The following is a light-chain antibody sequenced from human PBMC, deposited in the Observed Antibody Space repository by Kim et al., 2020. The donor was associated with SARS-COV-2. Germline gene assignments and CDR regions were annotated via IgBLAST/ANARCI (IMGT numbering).Light chain of an antibody. Sequence: ASVGDRFTITCRASQSIGTWLAWYQQKPGKTPKVLIYKASSLESGVPSRFSGSGTGTEFTLTISSLQTDDFATYYCQQYNSYSITFGQGTRLEIK. CDR2: KAS. CDR1: QSIGTW. CDR3: QQYNSYSIT. J-gene: IGKJ5*01. V-gene: IGKV1-5*03.